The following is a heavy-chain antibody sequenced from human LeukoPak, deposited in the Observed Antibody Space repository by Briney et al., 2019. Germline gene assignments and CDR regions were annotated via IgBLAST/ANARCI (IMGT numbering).Heavy chain of an antibody. CDR1: GYSFTSYW. V-gene: IGHV5-51*01. CDR3: ARHASNTYAPFDY. J-gene: IGHJ4*02. CDR2: IYPGDSDT. D-gene: IGHD2-2*02. Sequence: GESLKISCKGSGYSFTSYWIGWVRQMPGKGLDWMGIIYPGDSDTRYSPSFQGQVTISADKSIDTACLQWSSPKASDTAMYYCARHASNTYAPFDYWGQGALVTVSS.